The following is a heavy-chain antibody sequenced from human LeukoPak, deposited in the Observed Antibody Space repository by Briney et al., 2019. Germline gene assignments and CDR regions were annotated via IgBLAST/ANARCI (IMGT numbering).Heavy chain of an antibody. D-gene: IGHD2-2*02. CDR1: GYTFTSYY. J-gene: IGHJ4*02. V-gene: IGHV1-46*01. CDR2: INPSGGST. CDR3: ARVVRCSSTSCYTGRDYYFDY. Sequence: ASVKVSCKASGYTFTSYYMHWVRQAPGQGLEWMGIINPSGGSTSYAQKFQGRVTMTRDMSTSTVYMELSSLRSEDTAVYYCARVVRCSSTSCYTGRDYYFDYWGQGTLVTVSS.